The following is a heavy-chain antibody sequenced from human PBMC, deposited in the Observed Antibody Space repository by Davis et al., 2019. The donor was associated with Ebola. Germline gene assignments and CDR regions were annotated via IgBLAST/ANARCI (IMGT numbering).Heavy chain of an antibody. V-gene: IGHV1-8*01. D-gene: IGHD6-13*01. CDR3: ARVTTYSWQQLVDY. CDR1: GYTFTNYD. CDR2: MNPNSGNT. J-gene: IGHJ4*02. Sequence: AASVKVSCKASGYTFTNYDINWVRQATGQGLEWMGWMNPNSGNTGYAQKFQGRVTMTRNTSISTAYMELSSLRSEDTAVYYCARVTTYSWQQLVDYWGQGTLVTVSS.